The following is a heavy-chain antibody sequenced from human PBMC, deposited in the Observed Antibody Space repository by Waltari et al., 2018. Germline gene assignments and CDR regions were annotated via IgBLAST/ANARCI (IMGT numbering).Heavy chain of an antibody. CDR1: GDSITSDTYY. CDR2: IFHTGSA. D-gene: IGHD4-17*01. CDR3: AADYGGKSGSWDY. J-gene: IGHJ4*02. Sequence: HLQLRESGPGLVKPSETLSLTCTVSGDSITSDTYYWAWVRQPPGKGLEWIGNIFHTGSAYYTPSLKSRVTISLDATKNQLSLKLNSVTAADTGVYYCAADYGGKSGSWDYWGQGTLVDVSS. V-gene: IGHV4-39*01.